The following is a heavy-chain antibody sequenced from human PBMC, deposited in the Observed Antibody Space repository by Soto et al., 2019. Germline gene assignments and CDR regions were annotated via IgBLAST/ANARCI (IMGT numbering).Heavy chain of an antibody. J-gene: IGHJ4*02. CDR2: IKQDGSEK. V-gene: IGHV3-7*03. D-gene: IGHD5-18*01. CDR1: GFPFSSYW. Sequence: GGSLRLSCAASGFPFSSYWMSWVRQAPGKGLEWVANIKQDGSEKYDVDSVKGRFTISRDNAKNSLYLQMNSLRAEDTAVYYCAREKLSYGSFWFDYWGQGTLVTVSS. CDR3: AREKLSYGSFWFDY.